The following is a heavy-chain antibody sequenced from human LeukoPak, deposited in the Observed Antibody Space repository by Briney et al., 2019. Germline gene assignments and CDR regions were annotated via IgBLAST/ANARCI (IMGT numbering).Heavy chain of an antibody. V-gene: IGHV3-48*01. D-gene: IGHD3-16*02. CDR1: GFTFSSYE. J-gene: IGHJ6*03. Sequence: GGSLRLSCAASGFTFSSYEMNWVRQAPGKGLEWVSYISSSSSTIYYADSVKGRFTISRDNAKNSLYLQMNSLRAEDTAVYYCAGPYDYVWGSYRDYYYYMDVWGKGTTVTVSS. CDR3: AGPYDYVWGSYRDYYYYMDV. CDR2: ISSSSSTI.